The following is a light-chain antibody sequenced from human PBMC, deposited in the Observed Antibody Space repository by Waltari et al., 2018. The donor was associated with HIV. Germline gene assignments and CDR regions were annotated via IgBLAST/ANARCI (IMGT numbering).Light chain of an antibody. J-gene: IGKJ1*01. CDR1: EAIGSD. V-gene: IGKV1-8*01. CDR3: QQYFTSART. CDR2: RTS. Sequence: AIRMTQSPSSASASTGDRGNITWRATEAIGSDLAWYKQKPGKAPKLLISRTSTLQSGVPSRFSGSGSGTAFTLTISCLRSEDVATYFCQQYFTSARTFGQGARVE.